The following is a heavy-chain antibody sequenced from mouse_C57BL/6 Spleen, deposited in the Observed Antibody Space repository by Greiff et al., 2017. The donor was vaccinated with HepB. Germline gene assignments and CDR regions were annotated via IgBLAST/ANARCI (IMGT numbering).Heavy chain of an antibody. Sequence: VQLQQSGGGLVKPGGSLKLSCAASGFTFSDYGMHWVRQAPEKGLEWVAYISSGSSTIYYADTVKGRFTISRDNAKNTLFLQMTSLRSEDTAMYYCARVWDFYAMDYWGQGTSVTVSS. V-gene: IGHV5-17*01. J-gene: IGHJ4*01. CDR3: ARVWDFYAMDY. CDR2: ISSGSSTI. CDR1: GFTFSDYG. D-gene: IGHD4-1*01.